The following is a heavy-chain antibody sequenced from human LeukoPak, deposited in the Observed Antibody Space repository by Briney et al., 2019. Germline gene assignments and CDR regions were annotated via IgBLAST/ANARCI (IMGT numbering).Heavy chain of an antibody. CDR1: GYTFTSYG. J-gene: IGHJ4*02. D-gene: IGHD3-22*01. CDR2: ISAYNGNT. Sequence: GASVKVSCKASGYTFTSYGISWVRQAPGQGLEWMGWISAYNGNTNYAQKLQGRVTMTTDTSTSTAYMELRSLRPDDTAVYYCARVRTRVTMIVVVIDYWGQGTLVTVSS. V-gene: IGHV1-18*01. CDR3: ARVRTRVTMIVVVIDY.